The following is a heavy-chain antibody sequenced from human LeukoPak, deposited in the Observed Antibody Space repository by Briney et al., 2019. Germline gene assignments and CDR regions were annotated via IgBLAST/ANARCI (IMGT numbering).Heavy chain of an antibody. J-gene: IGHJ4*02. CDR3: ARHGDFWSGYYVDY. D-gene: IGHD3-3*01. V-gene: IGHV3-48*01. Sequence: PGGSLRLSCAASGFTFSIYSMNWVRQAPGKGLEWVSYISSSSRTKYYADSVKGRFIISRDNAKNSLYLQMNSLRAEDTAVYYFARHGDFWSGYYVDYWGQGTLVTVSS. CDR1: GFTFSIYS. CDR2: ISSSSRTK.